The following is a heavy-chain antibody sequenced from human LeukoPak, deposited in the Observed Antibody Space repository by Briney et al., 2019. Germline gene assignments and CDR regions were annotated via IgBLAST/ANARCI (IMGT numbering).Heavy chain of an antibody. V-gene: IGHV1-69*05. Sequence: ASVKVSCKASGGTFSSYAISWVRQAPGQGLEWMGRIIPIFGTANYAQKFQGRVTITTDESTSTAYMELRSLRSEGTAVYYCASLHTTVTKGWFDPWGQGTLVTVSS. CDR1: GGTFSSYA. CDR3: ASLHTTVTKGWFDP. D-gene: IGHD4-17*01. J-gene: IGHJ5*02. CDR2: IIPIFGTA.